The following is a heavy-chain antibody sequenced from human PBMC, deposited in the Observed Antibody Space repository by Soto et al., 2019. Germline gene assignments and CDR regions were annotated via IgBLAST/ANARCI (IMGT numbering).Heavy chain of an antibody. D-gene: IGHD6-19*01. CDR3: ARMYSSGWWKEVEYYFDY. Sequence: SGPTLVNPTQTLTLTCTFSGFSLSTSGVGVGWIRQPPGKALEWLALIYWDDDKRYSPSLKSRLTITKDTSKNQVVLTMTNMDPVDTATYYCARMYSSGWWKEVEYYFDYWGQGTLVTVSS. CDR1: GFSLSTSGVG. CDR2: IYWDDDK. J-gene: IGHJ4*02. V-gene: IGHV2-5*02.